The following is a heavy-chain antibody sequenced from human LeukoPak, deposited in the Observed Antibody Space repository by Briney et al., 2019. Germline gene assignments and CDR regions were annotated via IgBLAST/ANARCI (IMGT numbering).Heavy chain of an antibody. CDR1: GFILSNYP. CDR3: ARNDPDSSED. CDR2: ISADGNNE. V-gene: IGHV3-30-3*01. J-gene: IGHJ4*02. D-gene: IGHD3-22*01. Sequence: QPGGSLRLSCAASGFILSNYPMHWVRQAPGKGLEWVAVISADGNNEHYADSAKGRFTLSRDNAKSTAYLQMNSLRSEDTAVYYCARNDPDSSEDWGQGTLVTVSS.